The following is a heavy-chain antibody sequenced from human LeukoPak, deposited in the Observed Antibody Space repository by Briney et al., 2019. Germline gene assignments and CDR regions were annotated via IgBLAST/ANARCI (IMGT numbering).Heavy chain of an antibody. D-gene: IGHD3-10*01. CDR3: ARGPYGSGSYYSDYYYGMDV. J-gene: IGHJ6*04. Sequence: PGRSLRLSCAASGFTLSSYGMHWVRQAPGKGLEWVAVIWYDGSNKYYADSVKGRFTISRDNSKNTLYLQMNSLRAEDTAEYYCARGPYGSGSYYSDYYYGMDVWGKGTTVTVSS. CDR2: IWYDGSNK. V-gene: IGHV3-33*01. CDR1: GFTLSSYG.